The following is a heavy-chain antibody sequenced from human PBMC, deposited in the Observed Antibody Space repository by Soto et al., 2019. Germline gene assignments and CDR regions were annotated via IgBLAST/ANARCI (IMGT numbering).Heavy chain of an antibody. CDR1: GFTFSSYS. D-gene: IGHD3-22*01. CDR2: ISSSSSYI. Sequence: EVQLVESGGGLVKPGGSLRLSCAASGFTFSSYSMNWVRQAPGKGLEWVSSISSSSSYIYYADSVKSRFTISRDNAKNSLYLQMNSLRAEDTAVYYCARVDGDYYYSSGYYFDYWGQGTLVTVSS. V-gene: IGHV3-21*01. J-gene: IGHJ4*02. CDR3: ARVDGDYYYSSGYYFDY.